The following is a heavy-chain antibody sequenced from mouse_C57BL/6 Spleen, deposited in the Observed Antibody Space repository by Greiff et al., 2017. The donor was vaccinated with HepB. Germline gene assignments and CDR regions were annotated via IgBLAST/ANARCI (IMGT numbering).Heavy chain of an antibody. CDR1: GYTFTSYG. J-gene: IGHJ1*03. D-gene: IGHD2-4*01. CDR3: ARCYDYDWYFDV. Sequence: EVQLQESGAELVRPGSSVKMSCKTSGYTFTSYGINWVKQRPGQGLEWIGHISIGNGYTEYTEQFKGKATLTSDTSSSTAYLQLSSLTSEDSAIYFRARCYDYDWYFDVWGKGTTGTVAS. V-gene: IGHV1-58*01. CDR2: ISIGNGYT.